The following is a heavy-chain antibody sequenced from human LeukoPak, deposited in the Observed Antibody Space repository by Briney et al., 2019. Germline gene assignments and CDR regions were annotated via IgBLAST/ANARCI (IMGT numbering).Heavy chain of an antibody. D-gene: IGHD3-9*01. CDR1: GFTFSSYS. Sequence: GGSLRLSCAASGFTFSSYSMNWVRQAPGKGLEWVSYISSSSSTIYYADSVEGRFTISRDNAKNSLYLQMNSLRAEDTAVYYCARDEAFDIWGQGTLVTVSS. CDR2: ISSSSSTI. V-gene: IGHV3-48*01. CDR3: ARDEAFDI. J-gene: IGHJ4*02.